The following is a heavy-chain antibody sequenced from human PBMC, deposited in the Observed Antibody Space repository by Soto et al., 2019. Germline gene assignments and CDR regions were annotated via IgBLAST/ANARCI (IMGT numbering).Heavy chain of an antibody. V-gene: IGHV1-69*01. J-gene: IGHJ4*02. Sequence: QVPLVQSGAEVKKPGSSVKVSCKASGGTFSSYAISWVRQAPGQGLEWMGGIIPIFGTANYAQKFQGRVTITADESTSTAYMELSSLRSEDTAVYYCASPRLIGEAVAGFDYWGQGTLVTVSS. CDR2: IIPIFGTA. CDR1: GGTFSSYA. CDR3: ASPRLIGEAVAGFDY. D-gene: IGHD6-19*01.